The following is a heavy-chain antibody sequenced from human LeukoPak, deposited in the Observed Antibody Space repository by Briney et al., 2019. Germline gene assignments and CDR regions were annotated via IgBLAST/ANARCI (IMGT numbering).Heavy chain of an antibody. V-gene: IGHV4-39*01. D-gene: IGHD2-15*01. CDR3: ARRRVAATAGWFDP. CDR1: GGSVTSTTYY. J-gene: IGHJ5*02. CDR2: VHYNGAT. Sequence: PSETLSLTCTVSGGSVTSTTYYWGWVRQPPGKGLEWVGVVHYNGATYYDPSLESRVTMSIDTSENQFSLKVTSVTAADTAVYYCARRRVAATAGWFDPWGQGTLVTVSS.